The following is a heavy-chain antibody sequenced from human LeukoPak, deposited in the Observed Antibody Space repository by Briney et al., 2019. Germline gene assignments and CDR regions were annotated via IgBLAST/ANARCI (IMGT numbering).Heavy chain of an antibody. V-gene: IGHV1-69*13. D-gene: IGHD2-2*01. CDR2: IIPIFGTA. CDR1: GGTFSSYT. Sequence: ASVKVSCKASGGTFSSYTISWVRQAPGQGLEWMGGIIPIFGTANYAQKFQGRVTITADESTSTAYMELSSLRSEDTAVYYCARSGIVVVPAAWDYWGQGTLVTVSS. J-gene: IGHJ4*02. CDR3: ARSGIVVVPAAWDY.